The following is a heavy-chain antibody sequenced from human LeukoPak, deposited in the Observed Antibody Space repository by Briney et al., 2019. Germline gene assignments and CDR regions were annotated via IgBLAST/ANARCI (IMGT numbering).Heavy chain of an antibody. D-gene: IGHD2-21*02. Sequence: GGSLRLSCAASGFTFSSYGMHWVRQAPGKGLEWVAVIWYDGSNKCYADSVKGRFTISRDNTKNSLYLQMNSLRAEDTAVYYCVRGVTAVDNWGQGTLVTVYS. V-gene: IGHV3-33*03. CDR3: VRGVTAVDN. J-gene: IGHJ4*02. CDR1: GFTFSSYG. CDR2: IWYDGSNK.